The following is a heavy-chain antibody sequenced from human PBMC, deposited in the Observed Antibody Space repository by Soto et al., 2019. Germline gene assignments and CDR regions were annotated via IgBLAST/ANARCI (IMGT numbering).Heavy chain of an antibody. CDR1: GFTFSTYW. J-gene: IGHJ4*02. Sequence: GGSLRLSCAASGFTFSTYWMTWVRQAPGKGLEWVANIKQDGSENYYLDSVEGRFTISRDNAKNSLFLQIHSLRGEDTAVYYCARGTLWNGYQFFDYWGQGTLVTVSS. CDR2: IKQDGSEN. CDR3: ARGTLWNGYQFFDY. V-gene: IGHV3-7*01. D-gene: IGHD3-3*01.